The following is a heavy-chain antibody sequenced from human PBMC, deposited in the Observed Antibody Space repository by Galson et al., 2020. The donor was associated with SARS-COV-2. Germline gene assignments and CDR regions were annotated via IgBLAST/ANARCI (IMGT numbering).Heavy chain of an antibody. CDR3: ARVTWAGGYYYPLPY. J-gene: IGHJ4*02. V-gene: IGHV1-69*13. CDR1: GGTFSSYA. Sequence: SVKVSCKASGGTFSSYAISWVRQAHGKGLEWMGGINPIFGTANYAQKFQGRVTITADESTSTAYMELSSLRSEDTAVYYCARVTWAGGYYYPLPYWGQGTLVTVSS. D-gene: IGHD3-3*01. CDR2: INPIFGTA.